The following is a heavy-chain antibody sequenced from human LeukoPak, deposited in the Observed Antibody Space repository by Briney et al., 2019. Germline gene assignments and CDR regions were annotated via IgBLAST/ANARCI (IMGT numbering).Heavy chain of an antibody. V-gene: IGHV4-30-4*01. CDR1: GGSISSGDYY. CDR2: IYYSGST. CDR3: ARGSHDILTGYYLTLFDY. Sequence: PSQTLSLTCTVSGGSISSGDYYWSWIRQPPGKGLEWIGYIYYSGSTYYNPSLKSRVTISVDTSKNQFPLKLSSVTAADTAVYYCARGSHDILTGYYLTLFDYWGQGTLVTVSS. J-gene: IGHJ4*02. D-gene: IGHD3-9*01.